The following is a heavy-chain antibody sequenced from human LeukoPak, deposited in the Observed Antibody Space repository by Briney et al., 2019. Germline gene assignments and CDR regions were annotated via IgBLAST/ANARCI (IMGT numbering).Heavy chain of an antibody. Sequence: SQTLSLTCTVSGDSISSGGYYGSWIRQPAGKGLEWIGRIYTSGGTNCKSSLKSRVTISVDTSKNQFSLKLNSVTAADTAVYYCARSTVEMSTILSYWGQGILLTVSS. CDR1: GDSISSGGYY. CDR3: ARSTVEMSTILSY. CDR2: IYTSGGT. V-gene: IGHV4-61*02. D-gene: IGHD5-24*01. J-gene: IGHJ4*02.